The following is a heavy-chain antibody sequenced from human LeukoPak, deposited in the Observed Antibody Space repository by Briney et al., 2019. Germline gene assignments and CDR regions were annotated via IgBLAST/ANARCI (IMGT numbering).Heavy chain of an antibody. Sequence: GGSLRLSCAASGFTFSSYAMHWVRQAPGKGLEWVAVISYDGSNKYYADSVKGRFTISRDNSKNTLYLRMNSLRAEDTAMYYCAKASPPGYSSSWYDYWGQGALVTVSS. D-gene: IGHD6-13*01. V-gene: IGHV3-30-3*01. J-gene: IGHJ4*02. CDR3: AKASPPGYSSSWYDY. CDR1: GFTFSSYA. CDR2: ISYDGSNK.